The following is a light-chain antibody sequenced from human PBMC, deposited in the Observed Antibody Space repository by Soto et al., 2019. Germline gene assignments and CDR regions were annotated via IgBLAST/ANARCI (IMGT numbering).Light chain of an antibody. CDR1: QDIRNE. CDR2: AAS. J-gene: IGKJ1*01. V-gene: IGKV1-6*02. Sequence: AIQMTQSPSSLSAAVGDRVTITCRASQDIRNELGWYQQKPGKAPNLLIYAASSLHTGVPSRFSGSGSGTYFTLTISGLQPDAFATYYCLQDYNYPRTFGRGTKVEVK. CDR3: LQDYNYPRT.